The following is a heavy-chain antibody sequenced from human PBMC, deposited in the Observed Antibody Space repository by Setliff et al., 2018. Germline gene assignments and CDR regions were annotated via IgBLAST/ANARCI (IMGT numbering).Heavy chain of an antibody. D-gene: IGHD2-2*01. J-gene: IGHJ4*02. CDR3: RLAHCNDTSCGEALDY. CDR1: YYSISSGY. V-gene: IGHV4-34*01. Sequence: SETLSLTCAVSYYSISSGYWSWIRQPPGKGLEWFGEINHSGSGDYNPSFKSRVTISVDTSKKQFSLKLKSVTAADTAVYYFRLAHCNDTSCGEALDYWSQGTLVTVSS. CDR2: INHSGSG.